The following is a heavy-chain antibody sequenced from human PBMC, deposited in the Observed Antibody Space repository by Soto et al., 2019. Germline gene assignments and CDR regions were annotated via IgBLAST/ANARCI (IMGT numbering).Heavy chain of an antibody. V-gene: IGHV4-39*01. CDR1: GGSISSSSYY. CDR2: IYYSGST. J-gene: IGHJ4*02. D-gene: IGHD6-6*01. Sequence: SETLSLTCTVSGGSISSSSYYWGWIRQPPGKGLEWIGSIYYSGSTYYNPSLKSRVTISVDTSKNQFSLKLSSVTAADTAVYYCARQGKEPRPRAIAARRNYFDYWGQGTLVTVSS. CDR3: ARQGKEPRPRAIAARRNYFDY.